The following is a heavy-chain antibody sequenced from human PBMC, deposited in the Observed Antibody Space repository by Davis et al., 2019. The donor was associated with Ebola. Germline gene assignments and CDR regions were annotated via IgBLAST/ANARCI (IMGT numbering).Heavy chain of an antibody. CDR1: GYTFTSYA. Sequence: MPGGSLTLSCAPSGYTFTSYAMHWVRQAPGQRLEWMGWINAGNGNTKYSQKFQGRVTITRDTSASTAYMELSSLRSEDTAVYYCARQSYTFGGVIGYWGQGTLVTVSS. V-gene: IGHV1-3*01. CDR3: ARQSYTFGGVIGY. CDR2: INAGNGNT. D-gene: IGHD3-16*02. J-gene: IGHJ4*02.